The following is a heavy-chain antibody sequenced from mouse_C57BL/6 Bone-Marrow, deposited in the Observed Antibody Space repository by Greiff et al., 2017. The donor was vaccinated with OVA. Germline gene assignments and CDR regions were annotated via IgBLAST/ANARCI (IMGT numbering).Heavy chain of an antibody. CDR1: GYSFSNYW. Sequence: QVQLQQSGAELVKPEASVKISCKASGYSFSNYWMNWVKQRPGKGLEWIGQIYHGDGDTNYNGEFKGKTTLTADKSSSTAYMHLSSLTSEDSAVYFCAGGAYWGQGTLVTVSA. J-gene: IGHJ3*01. CDR2: IYHGDGDT. V-gene: IGHV1-80*01. CDR3: AGGAY.